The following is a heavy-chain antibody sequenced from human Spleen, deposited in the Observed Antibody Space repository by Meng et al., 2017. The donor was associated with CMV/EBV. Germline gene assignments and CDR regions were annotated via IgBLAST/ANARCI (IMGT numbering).Heavy chain of an antibody. J-gene: IGHJ4*02. CDR3: ARGADLLLWFGESPQDH. V-gene: IGHV3-48*03. Sequence: GGSLRLSCAASGFTFSNYWMSWVRQAPGKGLEWVSFISGSGVTMYYVDSVKGRFTISRDNAKNSLYLQMNSLRAEDTAIYYCARGADLLLWFGESPQDHWGQGTLVTVSS. CDR1: GFTFSNYW. CDR2: ISGSGVTM. D-gene: IGHD3-10*01.